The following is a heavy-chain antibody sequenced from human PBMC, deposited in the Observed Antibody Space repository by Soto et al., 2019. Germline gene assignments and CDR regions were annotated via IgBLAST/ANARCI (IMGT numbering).Heavy chain of an antibody. D-gene: IGHD3-3*01. Sequence: QVQLVQSGAEVKKPGSSVKVSCKASGGTFSSYAISWVRQVPGQGLEWMGGIIPIFGTANYAQKFQGRVTITADESTSTAYMELSSLRSEVTAVYYCARDSLEFFAWFDPWGQGTLVTVSS. CDR2: IIPIFGTA. J-gene: IGHJ5*02. CDR1: GGTFSSYA. CDR3: ARDSLEFFAWFDP. V-gene: IGHV1-69*01.